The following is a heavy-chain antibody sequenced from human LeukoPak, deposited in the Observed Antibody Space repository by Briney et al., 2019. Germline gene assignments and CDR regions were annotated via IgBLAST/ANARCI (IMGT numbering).Heavy chain of an antibody. CDR2: IYYSGST. J-gene: IGHJ5*02. CDR1: GGSISSRSYY. Sequence: SETLSLTCTASGGSISSRSYYWGWIRQPPGKGLEWIGSIYYSGSTYYNPSLKSRVTILVDTSKNKFSLKLSSVTAADTAVYYCASRGGCSSTSCYNWFDPWGQGTLVTVSS. V-gene: IGHV4-39*07. D-gene: IGHD2-2*01. CDR3: ASRGGCSSTSCYNWFDP.